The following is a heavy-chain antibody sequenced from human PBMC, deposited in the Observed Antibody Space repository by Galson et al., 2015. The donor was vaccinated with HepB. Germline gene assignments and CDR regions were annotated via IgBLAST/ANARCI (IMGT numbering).Heavy chain of an antibody. V-gene: IGHV3-23*01. CDR1: GFTVSSHY. D-gene: IGHD5-12*01. CDR2: ISGSGGST. CDR3: AKESVAGGYDFVDY. J-gene: IGHJ4*02. Sequence: SLRLSCAASGFTVSSHYMSWVRQAPGKGLEWVSAISGSGGSTYYADSVKGRFTISRDNSKNTLYLQMNSLRAEDTAVYYCAKESVAGGYDFVDYWGQGTLVTVSS.